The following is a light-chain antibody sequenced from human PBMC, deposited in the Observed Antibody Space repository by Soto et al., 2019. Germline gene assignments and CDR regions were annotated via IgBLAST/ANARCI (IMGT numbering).Light chain of an antibody. V-gene: IGLV7-43*01. J-gene: IGLJ2*01. CDR3: LLYYSGHVRL. CDR2: NTN. Sequence: QTVVTQEPSLTVSPGGTVTLTCASSTGAITSDYFPNWIQQKPGQTPRSLIYNTNNKYSWTPARFSGYLLGGKAALTLSDVQPEDEADYYCLLYYSGHVRLFGGGTQLTVL. CDR1: TGAITSDYF.